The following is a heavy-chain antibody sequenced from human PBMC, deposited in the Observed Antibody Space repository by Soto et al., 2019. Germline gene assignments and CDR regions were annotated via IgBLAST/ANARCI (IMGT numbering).Heavy chain of an antibody. CDR2: IIPIFGTA. CDR1: GGTFSSYA. D-gene: IGHD2-15*01. Sequence: QVQLVQSGAEVKKPGSSVKVSCKASGGTFSSYAISWVRQAPGQGLEWMGGIIPIFGTANYAQKFQGRVTITADESTSTAYMELSSLRSEDTAVYYCANARVGYCSGGSCYTYYYGMDVWGQGTTVTVSS. CDR3: ANARVGYCSGGSCYTYYYGMDV. J-gene: IGHJ6*02. V-gene: IGHV1-69*01.